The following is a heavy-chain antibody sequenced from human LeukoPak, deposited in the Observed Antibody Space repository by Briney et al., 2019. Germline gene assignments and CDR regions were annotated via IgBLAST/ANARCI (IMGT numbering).Heavy chain of an antibody. D-gene: IGHD6-13*01. CDR1: GFTFSSYA. CDR2: ISGSGGST. V-gene: IGHV3-23*01. CDR3: AKDHKARGADGTCFDY. J-gene: IGHJ4*02. Sequence: PGGSLRLSCAASGFTFSSYAMSWVRQAPGKGLEWVSAISGSGGSTYYADSVKGRFTISRDNSKNTLYLQMNSLRAEDTAVYYCAKDHKARGADGTCFDYWGQGTLVTVSS.